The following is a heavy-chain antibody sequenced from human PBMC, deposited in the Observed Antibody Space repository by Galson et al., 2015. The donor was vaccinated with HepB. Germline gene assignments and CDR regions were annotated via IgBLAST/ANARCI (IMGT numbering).Heavy chain of an antibody. J-gene: IGHJ4*02. CDR1: GFTFSSYS. V-gene: IGHV3-21*01. Sequence: SLRLSCAASGFTFSSYSMNWVRQAPGKGLEWVSSISSSSYIYYADSVKGRFTISRDNAKNSLYLQMNSLRAEDTAVYYCARDTPLVAAAGTSPFDYWGQGTLVTVSS. CDR2: ISSSSYI. D-gene: IGHD6-13*01. CDR3: ARDTPLVAAAGTSPFDY.